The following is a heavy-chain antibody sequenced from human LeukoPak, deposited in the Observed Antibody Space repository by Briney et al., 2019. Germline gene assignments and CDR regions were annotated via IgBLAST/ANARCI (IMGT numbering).Heavy chain of an antibody. CDR3: ARLRRGY. J-gene: IGHJ4*02. CDR1: GLTVTSNL. V-gene: IGHV3-53*01. CDR2: MKSDGTT. Sequence: GGSLRLSCAASGLTVTSNLMSWVRQAPGKGLEWVSLMKSDGTTEYADSVKGRFTISRDNSKNTLFLQMNSLRVEDTAVYYCARLRRGYWGRGTPVSVSS.